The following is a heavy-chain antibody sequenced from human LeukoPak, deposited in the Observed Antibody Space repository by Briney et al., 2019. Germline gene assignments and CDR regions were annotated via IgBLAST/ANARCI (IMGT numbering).Heavy chain of an antibody. V-gene: IGHV1-69*13. Sequence: ASVKVSCKASGGTFSSYAISWVRQAPGQGLEWMGGIIPIFGTANYAQKFQGRVTITADESTSTAYMELSSLRSEDTAVYYCARDRGKYYYDSSGYYRYDYWGQGTLVTVSS. CDR2: IIPIFGTA. CDR3: ARDRGKYYYDSSGYYRYDY. J-gene: IGHJ4*02. CDR1: GGTFSSYA. D-gene: IGHD3-22*01.